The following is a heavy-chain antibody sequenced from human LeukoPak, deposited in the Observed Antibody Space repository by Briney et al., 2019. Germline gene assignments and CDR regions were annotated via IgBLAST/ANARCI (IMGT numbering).Heavy chain of an antibody. J-gene: IGHJ3*02. D-gene: IGHD3-10*02. CDR3: ARDYVYAFNI. CDR1: GFTFSGYS. Sequence: GGSLRLSCAASGFTFSGYSMNWVRQAPAKGLEWVSYISSSSSAIHYADSVKGRFTISRDNAKNSLYLQMDSLRDEDTAVYYCARDYVYAFNIWGQGTMVTISS. V-gene: IGHV3-48*02. CDR2: ISSSSSAI.